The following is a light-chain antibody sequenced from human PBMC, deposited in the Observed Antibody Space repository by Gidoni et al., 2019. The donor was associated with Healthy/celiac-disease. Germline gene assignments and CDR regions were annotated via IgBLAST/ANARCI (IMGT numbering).Light chain of an antibody. CDR1: QSVLYSSNNKNY. V-gene: IGKV4-1*01. CDR3: QQYYSTPLP. J-gene: IGKJ4*01. CDR2: WAS. Sequence: DILMTQSPDSLAVSLGEWATINCKSSQSVLYSSNNKNYLAWYQQKPGQPPKLLIYWASTRESGVPDRFSGSGSGTDFTLTISSLQAEDVAVYYCQQYYSTPLPFGGGTKVEIK.